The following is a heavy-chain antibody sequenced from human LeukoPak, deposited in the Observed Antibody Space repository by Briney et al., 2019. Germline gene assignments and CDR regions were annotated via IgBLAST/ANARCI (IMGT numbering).Heavy chain of an antibody. J-gene: IGHJ4*02. CDR2: INLSGST. D-gene: IGHD1-26*01. CDR3: ARVGATIDY. V-gene: IGHV4-34*01. CDR1: GGSFSAYY. Sequence: LETLSLTCAVYGGSFSAYYWSWIRQPPGKGLEWIGEINLSGSTNYTPSLTSRVTISVDTSINQFSLNLSSVAGAHTTVSYSARVGATIDYWGQGTLVTVSS.